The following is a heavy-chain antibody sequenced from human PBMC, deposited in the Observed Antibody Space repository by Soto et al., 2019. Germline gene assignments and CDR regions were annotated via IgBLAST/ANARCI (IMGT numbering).Heavy chain of an antibody. CDR1: GGSMRNYY. CDR2: VYHSGST. Sequence: SETLSLTCSVSGGSMRNYYWNWIRQPPGRGLEWIGYVYHSGSTNYNPSLKSRVSMSADVSRNHFSLTLHSVTAADTAVYFCTSSYSTSSSPDYWGQGTLVTVSS. D-gene: IGHD6-6*01. V-gene: IGHV4-59*01. CDR3: TSSYSTSSSPDY. J-gene: IGHJ4*02.